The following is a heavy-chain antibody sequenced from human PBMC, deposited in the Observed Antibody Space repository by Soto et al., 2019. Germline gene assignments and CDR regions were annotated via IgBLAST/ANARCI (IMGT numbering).Heavy chain of an antibody. CDR3: AHTGIAVAGTLKPFDY. J-gene: IGHJ4*02. V-gene: IGHV2-5*02. CDR1: GFSLSTSGVG. CDR2: IYWDDDK. D-gene: IGHD6-19*01. Sequence: QITLKESGPPLVKPTQTLTLTCTFSGFSLSTSGVGVGWIRQPPGKALEWLALIYWDDDKRYSPSLKSRLTITKDTSKNQVVLTMTNMDPVDTATYYCAHTGIAVAGTLKPFDYWGQGTLVTVSS.